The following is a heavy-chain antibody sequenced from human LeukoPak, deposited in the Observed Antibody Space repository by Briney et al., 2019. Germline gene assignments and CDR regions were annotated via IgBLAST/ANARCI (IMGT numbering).Heavy chain of an antibody. CDR1: GFTFSSYA. D-gene: IGHD3-22*01. J-gene: IGHJ5*02. Sequence: GGSLRLSCAASGFTFSSYAMSWVRQAPGKGLEWVSAISGSGGSTNYADSVKGRFTISRDNSKNTLYLQMNSLRAEDTAVYYCAKDTNYDSSGYPENWFDPWGQGTLVTVSS. CDR3: AKDTNYDSSGYPENWFDP. V-gene: IGHV3-23*01. CDR2: ISGSGGST.